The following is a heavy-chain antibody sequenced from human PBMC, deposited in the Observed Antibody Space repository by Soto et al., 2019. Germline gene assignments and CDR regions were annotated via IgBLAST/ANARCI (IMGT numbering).Heavy chain of an antibody. CDR1: GGSISSSSYY. D-gene: IGHD3-22*01. CDR2: IYYSGST. Sequence: QLQLQESGPGLVKPSETLSLTCTVSGGSISSSSYYWGWIRQPPGKGLEWIGSIYYSGSTYYNPSLKSRVTISVDTSKNQFSLKLSSVTAADTAVYYCARLSYYYDSSGYGSNLYYFDYWGQGTLVTVSS. V-gene: IGHV4-39*01. J-gene: IGHJ4*02. CDR3: ARLSYYYDSSGYGSNLYYFDY.